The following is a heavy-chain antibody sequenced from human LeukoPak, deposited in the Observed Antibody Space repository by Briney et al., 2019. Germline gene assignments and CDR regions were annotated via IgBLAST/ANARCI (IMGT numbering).Heavy chain of an antibody. CDR2: ISSSSSTI. V-gene: IGHV3-48*02. CDR3: AREPGGSYPPRFDY. J-gene: IGHJ4*02. D-gene: IGHD1-26*01. CDR1: GFTFSSCS. Sequence: GGSLRLSCAASGFTFSSCSMTWVRQAPGKGLEWVSYISSSSSTIYYADSVKGRFNISRDNAKNSLCLQMNSLRDEDTAVYYCAREPGGSYPPRFDYWGQGTLVTVSS.